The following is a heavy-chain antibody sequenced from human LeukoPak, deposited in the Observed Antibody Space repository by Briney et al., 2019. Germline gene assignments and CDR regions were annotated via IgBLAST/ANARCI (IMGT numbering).Heavy chain of an antibody. V-gene: IGHV3-23*01. J-gene: IGHJ4*02. CDR1: GFTFSSYA. D-gene: IGHD2/OR15-2a*01. CDR3: ARGPTRANSSDY. CDR2: ISGSGGST. Sequence: GGSLRLSCAASGFTFSSYAMSWVRQAPGKGLEWVSAISGSGGSTYYADSVKGRFTISRDNSKNTLCLQMNSLRAEDTAVYYCARGPTRANSSDYWGQGTLVTVSS.